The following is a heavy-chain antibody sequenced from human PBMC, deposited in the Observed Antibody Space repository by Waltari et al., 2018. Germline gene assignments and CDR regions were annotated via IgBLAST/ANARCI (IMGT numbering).Heavy chain of an antibody. CDR1: GFTFSTYS. CDR3: ARGRDGYSQDVFDI. CDR2: ISSSTSTT. D-gene: IGHD5-18*01. V-gene: IGHV3-48*01. Sequence: EVQLVESGGGLVQPGGSLRLTCAASGFTFSTYSMNWVPQAPGKGLEWVSYISSSTSTTYYADSVKGRFTISRDNAKNSLYLQMNSLRAEDTAVYYCARGRDGYSQDVFDIWGQGTMVSVSS. J-gene: IGHJ3*02.